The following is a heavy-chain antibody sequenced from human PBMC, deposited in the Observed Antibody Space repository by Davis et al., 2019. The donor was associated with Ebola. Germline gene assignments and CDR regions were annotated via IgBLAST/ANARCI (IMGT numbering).Heavy chain of an antibody. CDR2: ISSDGSYI. Sequence: GESLKISCAASGFPFSSYTMNWVRQAPGKGLEWVSSISSDGSYIFYADSAKGRFSISRDNAKNSLYLQMNSLRAEDTAVYYCARGTRGYWGQGTLVTVSS. CDR1: GFPFSSYT. CDR3: ARGTRGY. V-gene: IGHV3-21*04. D-gene: IGHD1-7*01. J-gene: IGHJ4*02.